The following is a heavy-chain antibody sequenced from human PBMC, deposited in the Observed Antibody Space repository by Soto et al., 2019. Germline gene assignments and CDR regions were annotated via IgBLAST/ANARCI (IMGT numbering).Heavy chain of an antibody. V-gene: IGHV4-59*01. CDR2: IFHSGST. J-gene: IGHJ4*02. CDR3: ARDQNGSPHFDY. Sequence: SSETLSLTCTVSGASISSFYWSWIRQPPGEGLEWIGYIFHSGSTNYNPSLKSRATISVDTSKNLFSLKLSSVTAADTAVYYCARDQNGSPHFDYWGQGTLVTVSS. D-gene: IGHD1-26*01. CDR1: GASISSFY.